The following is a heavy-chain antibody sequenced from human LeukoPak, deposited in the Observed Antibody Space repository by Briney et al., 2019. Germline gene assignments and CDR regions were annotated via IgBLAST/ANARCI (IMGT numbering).Heavy chain of an antibody. V-gene: IGHV3-30*02. J-gene: IGHJ4*02. CDR2: IRYDGSNK. CDR3: VKDGGYYFDY. Sequence: GGSLRLSCAASGFTFSSYGMHWVRQAPGKGLEWVAFIRYDGSNKYYADSVKGRFTISRDNSKNTLYLQMNSLRAEDTAVYYCVKDGGYYFDYWGQGTLVTVSS. CDR1: GFTFSSYG.